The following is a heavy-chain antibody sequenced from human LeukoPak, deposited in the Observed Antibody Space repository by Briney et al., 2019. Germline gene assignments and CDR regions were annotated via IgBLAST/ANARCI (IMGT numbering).Heavy chain of an antibody. CDR2: ISSTSTTI. Sequence: GGSLRLSCAASGFTFSYYSMNWVRQAPGKGLEWVSYISSTSTTIYYADSVKGRFTISRDNAKNSLYLQMNSLRAEDTAVYYCARGGGSYSGDYWGQGTLVTVSS. CDR1: GFTFSYYS. V-gene: IGHV3-48*01. J-gene: IGHJ4*02. D-gene: IGHD1-26*01. CDR3: ARGGGSYSGDY.